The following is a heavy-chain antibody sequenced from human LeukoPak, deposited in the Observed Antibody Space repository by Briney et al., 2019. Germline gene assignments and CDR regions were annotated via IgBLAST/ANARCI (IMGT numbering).Heavy chain of an antibody. CDR1: GYTFTSYG. D-gene: IGHD1-26*01. CDR3: ARDYGGSYIYYYYGMDV. J-gene: IGHJ6*02. Sequence: ASVKVSCKASGYTFTSYGISWVRQAPGQGLEWMGWISAYNGNTNYAQKPQGRVTMTTDTSTSTAYMELRSLRSDDTAVYYCARDYGGSYIYYYYGMDVWGQGTTVTVSS. V-gene: IGHV1-18*01. CDR2: ISAYNGNT.